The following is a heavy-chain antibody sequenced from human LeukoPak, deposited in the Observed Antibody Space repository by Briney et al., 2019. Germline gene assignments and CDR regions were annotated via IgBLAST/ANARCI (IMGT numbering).Heavy chain of an antibody. CDR2: ISWNSGSI. J-gene: IGHJ4*02. CDR3: AKGIDSFDY. V-gene: IGHV3-9*01. CDR1: GFTFSSYA. Sequence: GGSLRLSCAASGFTFSSYAMHWVRQAPGKGLEWVSGISWNSGSIGYADSVKGRFTISRDNAKNSLYLQMNSLRAEDTALYYCAKGIDSFDYWGQGTLVTVSS.